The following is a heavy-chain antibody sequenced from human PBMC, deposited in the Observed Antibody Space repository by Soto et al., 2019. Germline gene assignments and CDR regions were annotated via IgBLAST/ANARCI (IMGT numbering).Heavy chain of an antibody. D-gene: IGHD3-22*01. CDR3: AKGISSASSFDN. Sequence: EVHLLESGGGLVQPGGSLRLSCAASGFTFSHHDMSWVRQAPGKGLEWVSAISGSGGRTHYADSVKGRFTISRDNSKNRLSLQMNSLRAEDTAVYHCAKGISSASSFDNWGQGTLVTVSS. CDR1: GFTFSHHD. J-gene: IGHJ4*02. V-gene: IGHV3-23*01. CDR2: ISGSGGRT.